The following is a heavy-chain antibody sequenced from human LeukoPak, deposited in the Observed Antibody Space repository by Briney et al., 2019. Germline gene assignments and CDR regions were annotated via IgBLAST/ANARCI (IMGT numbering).Heavy chain of an antibody. CDR3: ARSYYYDSSHTVDY. Sequence: AGGSLRLSCAASGFTFSSYGMHWVRQAPGKGLEWVAVIWYDGSNKYYADSVKGRFTISRDNSKNTLYLQMNSLRAEDTAVYYCARSYYYDSSHTVDYWGQGTLVTVSS. CDR1: GFTFSSYG. J-gene: IGHJ4*02. V-gene: IGHV3-33*01. D-gene: IGHD3-22*01. CDR2: IWYDGSNK.